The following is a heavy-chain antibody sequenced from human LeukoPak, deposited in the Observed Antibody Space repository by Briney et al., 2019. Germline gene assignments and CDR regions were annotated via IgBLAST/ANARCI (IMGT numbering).Heavy chain of an antibody. D-gene: IGHD2-2*01. J-gene: IGHJ4*02. CDR3: ARWYCSSTSCSPFDY. CDR2: IYTSGST. V-gene: IGHV4-4*07. Sequence: PSETLSLTCTVSGGSISSYYWSWIRQPAGKGLEWIGRIYTSGSTNYNPSLKSRVTISVDTSKNQFSLKLSSVTAADTAVYYCARWYCSSTSCSPFDYWGQGTLVTVSS. CDR1: GGSISSYY.